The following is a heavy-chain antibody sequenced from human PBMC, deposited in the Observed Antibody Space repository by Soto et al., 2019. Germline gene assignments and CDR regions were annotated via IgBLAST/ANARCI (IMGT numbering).Heavy chain of an antibody. J-gene: IGHJ4*02. D-gene: IGHD2-15*01. V-gene: IGHV1-46*02. CDR3: ARISCKGGSCYFDFDH. Sequence: ASVKVSCKASGYSFKDHYMHWVRQAPGRGLEWVGIINPSGGHTNYAQQFRGRVAMTRDTSTSTAYMELRSLRSEDTAVYFCARISCKGGSCYFDFDHWGQGTLVTVSS. CDR2: INPSGGHT. CDR1: GYSFKDHY.